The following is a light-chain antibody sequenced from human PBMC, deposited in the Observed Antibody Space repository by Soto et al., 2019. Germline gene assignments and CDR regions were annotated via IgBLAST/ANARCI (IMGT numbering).Light chain of an antibody. Sequence: AIRMTQSPPSLSASTGDRVTITCRASQGISSYLAWYQQKPGKAPNLLINKASSLQSEVPSRFSGSGSGTEFTLSITSLQPDDFGVYYCQQYKSSSTFAQGTKVDIK. CDR2: KAS. CDR1: QGISSY. J-gene: IGKJ1*01. V-gene: IGKV1-8*01. CDR3: QQYKSSST.